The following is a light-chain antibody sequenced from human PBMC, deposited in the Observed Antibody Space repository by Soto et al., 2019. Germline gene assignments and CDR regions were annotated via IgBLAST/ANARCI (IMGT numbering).Light chain of an antibody. CDR1: SSDVGAYSY. V-gene: IGLV2-14*01. J-gene: IGLJ1*01. CDR3: SSYTSSRTYV. CDR2: DVS. Sequence: QSVLTHLASVSGSPGQSSTISCTGTSSDVGAYSYVSWYQQHPGKAPKLIIYDVSDRPSGISNRFSGSKSDNTASRTISGLQAEYGAEYYCSSYTSSRTYVYGTGTKANV.